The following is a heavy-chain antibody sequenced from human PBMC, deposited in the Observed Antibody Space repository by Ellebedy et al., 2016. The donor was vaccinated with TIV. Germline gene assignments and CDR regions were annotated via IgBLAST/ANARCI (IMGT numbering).Heavy chain of an antibody. D-gene: IGHD3-10*01. CDR1: GGSIRRSSYS. Sequence: MPSETLSLTCTVSGGSIRRSSYSWGSIWQSPGKGLEWIGYIYYSGSTNYNPSLKSRVTISVDTSKNQFSLKLSSVTAADKAGYYCARTRQMVRGVLSYWGKGTLVTVSS. CDR3: ARTRQMVRGVLSY. J-gene: IGHJ4*02. CDR2: IYYSGST. V-gene: IGHV4-61*05.